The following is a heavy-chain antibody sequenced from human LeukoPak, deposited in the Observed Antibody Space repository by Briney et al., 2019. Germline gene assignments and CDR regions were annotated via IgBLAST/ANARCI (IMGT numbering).Heavy chain of an antibody. CDR2: INHSGST. D-gene: IGHD1-14*01. CDR1: GGSFSGYY. V-gene: IGHV4-34*01. J-gene: IGHJ5*02. CDR3: ARGGITGTTNWFDP. Sequence: PSETLSLTCAVYGGSFSGYYWSWIRQPPGKGLEWIGEINHSGSTSYNPSLKSRVTISVDTSKNQFSLKLSSVTAADTAVYYCARGGITGTTNWFDPWGQGTLVTVSS.